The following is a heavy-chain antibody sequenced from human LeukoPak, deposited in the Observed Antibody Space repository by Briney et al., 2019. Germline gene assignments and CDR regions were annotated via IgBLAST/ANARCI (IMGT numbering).Heavy chain of an antibody. CDR3: ASGPYGSGSKIDY. CDR1: GYSISSGYY. V-gene: IGHV4-38-2*01. CDR2: IYHSGST. D-gene: IGHD3-10*01. Sequence: SETLSLTCAVSGYSISSGYYWGWIRQPPGKGLEWIGSIYHSGSTYYNPSLKSRVTISVDTSKNQFSLKLNSVTAADTAVYYCASGPYGSGSKIDYWGQGTLVTVSS. J-gene: IGHJ4*02.